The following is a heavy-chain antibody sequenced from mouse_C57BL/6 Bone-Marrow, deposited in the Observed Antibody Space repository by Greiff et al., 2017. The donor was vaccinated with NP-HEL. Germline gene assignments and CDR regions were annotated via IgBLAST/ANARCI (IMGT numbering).Heavy chain of an antibody. J-gene: IGHJ3*01. CDR3: ARSRDYSWFAY. Sequence: QVQLKESGAELARPGASVKLSCKASGYTFTSYGISWVKQRTGQGLEWIGEIYPRSGNTYYNEKFKGKATLTADKSSSTAYMELRSLTSEDSAVYFCARSRDYSWFAYWGQGTLVTVSA. CDR1: GYTFTSYG. CDR2: IYPRSGNT. D-gene: IGHD1-1*01. V-gene: IGHV1-81*01.